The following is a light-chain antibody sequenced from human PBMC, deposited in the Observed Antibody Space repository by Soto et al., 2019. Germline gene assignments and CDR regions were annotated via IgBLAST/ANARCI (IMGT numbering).Light chain of an antibody. Sequence: DIQMTQSPSSLSASVGDRVTITCRASQSITTYLNWYQHKPGKAPKLLIYAASNLQSGVPSRFSGSGSGTDFTLTISSLQPEDFATCYCQQSYSIFLTFGQGTKVEVK. J-gene: IGKJ1*01. CDR2: AAS. V-gene: IGKV1-39*01. CDR1: QSITTY. CDR3: QQSYSIFLT.